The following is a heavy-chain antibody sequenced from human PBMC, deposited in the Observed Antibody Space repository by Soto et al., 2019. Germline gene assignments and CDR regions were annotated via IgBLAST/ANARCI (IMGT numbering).Heavy chain of an antibody. CDR3: ARDQVSWDSP. V-gene: IGHV3-66*01. J-gene: IGHJ5*02. Sequence: GSLRLSCAASGFTVSSNYMSWVRQAPGKGLEWVSVIYSGGSTYYADSVKGRFTITRDNSKNTLYLQINSLRAEDTAVYYCARDQVSWDSPWGQGTLVTVSS. D-gene: IGHD1-26*01. CDR2: IYSGGST. CDR1: GFTVSSNY.